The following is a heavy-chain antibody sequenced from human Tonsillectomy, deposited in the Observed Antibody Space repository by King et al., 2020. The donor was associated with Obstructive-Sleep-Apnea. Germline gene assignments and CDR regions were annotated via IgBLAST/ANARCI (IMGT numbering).Heavy chain of an antibody. Sequence: QLVQSGGGVVQPGRSLRLSCAASGFTFSSYGMHWVRQAPGKGLEWVAVIWYDGSNKYYEDSVKGRFTISRDNSKKPLYLQMNSLRAEDTAVYYCAKKRDGSSGWHPLRYWGQGTLVTVSS. CDR1: GFTFSSYG. CDR3: AKKRDGSSGWHPLRY. J-gene: IGHJ4*02. D-gene: IGHD6-19*01. V-gene: IGHV3-33*06. CDR2: IWYDGSNK.